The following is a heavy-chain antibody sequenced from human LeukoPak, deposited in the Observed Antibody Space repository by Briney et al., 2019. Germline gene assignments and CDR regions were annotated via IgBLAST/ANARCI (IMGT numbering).Heavy chain of an antibody. Sequence: GGSLRLSCAASGFTFSSYWMSWVRQAPGKGLEWVANIKQDGSEKYYVDSVKGRFTISRDNSKNTLYLQMNSLRAEDTAVYYCARDSSLVVVAATFDYWGQGTLVTVSS. CDR2: IKQDGSEK. CDR1: GFTFSSYW. D-gene: IGHD2-15*01. V-gene: IGHV3-7*01. J-gene: IGHJ4*02. CDR3: ARDSSLVVVAATFDY.